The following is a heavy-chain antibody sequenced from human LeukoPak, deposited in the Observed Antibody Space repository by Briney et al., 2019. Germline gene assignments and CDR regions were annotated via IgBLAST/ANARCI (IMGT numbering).Heavy chain of an antibody. Sequence: KPSETLSLTCTVSGASISSYYWSWIRQPPGKGLEWIGYIYYSGSTNYNPSLKSRVTISVDTSQNQFSLKLSSVTAADTAVYYCVRVGGGSYDFGYWGQGTLVTVSS. CDR3: VRVGGGSYDFGY. CDR2: IYYSGST. J-gene: IGHJ4*02. D-gene: IGHD1-26*01. V-gene: IGHV4-59*01. CDR1: GASISSYY.